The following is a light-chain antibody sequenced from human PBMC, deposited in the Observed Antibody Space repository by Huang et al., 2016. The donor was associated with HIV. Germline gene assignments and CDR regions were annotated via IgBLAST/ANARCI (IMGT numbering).Light chain of an antibody. CDR1: RSVDSNF. CDR3: QLSGRSVT. CDR2: GAS. V-gene: IGKV3-20*01. J-gene: IGKJ2*01. Sequence: EIVLTQSPDTVSLSPGEATTLFCRASRSVDSNFFAWYQQKPGQSPRRLIYGASTRAAGIPGRFSGSGSGIDFTRTISRLEPEDFAVYFCQLSGRSVTFGQGTKLEI.